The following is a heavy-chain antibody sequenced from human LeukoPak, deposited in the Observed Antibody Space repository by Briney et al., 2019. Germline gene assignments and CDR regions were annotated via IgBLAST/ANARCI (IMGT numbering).Heavy chain of an antibody. J-gene: IGHJ4*02. D-gene: IGHD2-2*01. CDR3: AKADWDIVVVPAAYFDY. CDR2: ISGSGGST. CDR1: GFTVSNYG. V-gene: IGHV3-23*01. Sequence: PGGSLRLSCAASGFTVSNYGMSWVRQAPGKGLEWVSAISGSGGSTYYADSVKGRFTISRDNSKNTLYLQMNSLRAEGTAVYFCAKADWDIVVVPAAYFDYWGQGTLVTVSS.